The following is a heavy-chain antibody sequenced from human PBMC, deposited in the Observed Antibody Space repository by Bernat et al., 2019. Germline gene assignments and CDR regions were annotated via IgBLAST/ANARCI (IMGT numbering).Heavy chain of an antibody. J-gene: IGHJ6*02. CDR3: ARDQYSSGWNGMDV. V-gene: IGHV3-33*01. Sequence: VGSGGGVVQPGRSLRLSCAASGFTFSNSGMHWVHQAPGKGLEWVAVLWYDGSSKYYADSVKGRFTISRDNSKNTLYLQMNSLRAEDTAVYYCARDQYSSGWNGMDVWGQGTTVTVSS. D-gene: IGHD6-19*01. CDR1: GFTFSNSG. CDR2: LWYDGSSK.